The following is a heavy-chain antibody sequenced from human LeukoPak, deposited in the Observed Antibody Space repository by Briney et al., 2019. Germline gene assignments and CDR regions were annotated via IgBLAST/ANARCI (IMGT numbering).Heavy chain of an antibody. J-gene: IGHJ3*02. CDR2: ITGKGNNYAT. V-gene: IGHV3-73*01. Sequence: GSLRLSCAASGFSHSGSAIHWVRQASGKGLEWVGRITGKGNNYATAYAASVTGRFTISRDDSKNMAYLQMSSLKSEDTAVYYCSATSDAFDNWGQRTMVTVSS. CDR3: SATSDAFDN. CDR1: GFSHSGSA.